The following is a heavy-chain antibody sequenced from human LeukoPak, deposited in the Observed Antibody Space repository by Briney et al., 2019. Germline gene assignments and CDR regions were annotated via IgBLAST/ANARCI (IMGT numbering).Heavy chain of an antibody. D-gene: IGHD3-3*01. CDR2: IYTSGST. V-gene: IGHV4-4*07. J-gene: IGHJ5*02. Sequence: PSETLSLTCTVSGGSISSYYWSWIRQPAGKGLEWIGRIYTSGSTNYNPSLKSRVTMSVDTSKNQFSLKLSSVTAADTAVYYCARGELRFLPEPQFDPWGQGTLVTVSS. CDR1: GGSISSYY. CDR3: ARGELRFLPEPQFDP.